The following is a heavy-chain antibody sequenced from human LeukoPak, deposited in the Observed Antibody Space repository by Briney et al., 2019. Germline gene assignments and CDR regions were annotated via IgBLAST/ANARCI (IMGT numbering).Heavy chain of an antibody. D-gene: IGHD3-10*01. CDR2: IYPGDSYT. V-gene: IGHV5-51*01. CDR3: ASRSGSDALDI. J-gene: IGHJ3*02. CDR1: GYSFTSYW. Sequence: GESLMISCKGSGYSFTSYWIAWVRQMPGKGLEWMGIIYPGDSYTTYSPSFQGQVTISADKSISTAYLQWRSLKASDTAMYYCASRSGSDALDIWGQGTMVTVSS.